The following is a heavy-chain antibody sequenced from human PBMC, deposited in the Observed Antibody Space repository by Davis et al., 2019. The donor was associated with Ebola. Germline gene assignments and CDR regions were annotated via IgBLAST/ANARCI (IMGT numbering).Heavy chain of an antibody. J-gene: IGHJ4*02. CDR1: VITFSSYA. D-gene: IGHD1-26*01. CDR2: INSDGSST. Sequence: GESLKISCTDSVITFSSYAMTWVRQAPGKGLVWVSRINSDGSSTSYADSVKGRFTISRDNAKNTLYLQMNSLRAEDTAVYYWARARIVGGFDYWGQGTLVTVSS. CDR3: ARARIVGGFDY. V-gene: IGHV3-74*01.